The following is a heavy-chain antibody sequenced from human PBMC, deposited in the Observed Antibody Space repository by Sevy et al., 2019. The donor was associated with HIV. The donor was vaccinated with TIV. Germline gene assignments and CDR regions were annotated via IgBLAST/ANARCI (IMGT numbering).Heavy chain of an antibody. D-gene: IGHD6-13*01. V-gene: IGHV3-15*01. CDR1: GFTFADAW. CDR3: TTDALFMPWYALQH. J-gene: IGHJ1*01. Sequence: GGSLRLSCAASGFTFADAWMTWVRQAPGKGLEWVGRIKSKADGGTADYAATVKARFTISRDDSKNTLYLQMNSLKTEDTAVYYCTTDALFMPWYALQHWGQGSLVTASS. CDR2: IKSKADGGTA.